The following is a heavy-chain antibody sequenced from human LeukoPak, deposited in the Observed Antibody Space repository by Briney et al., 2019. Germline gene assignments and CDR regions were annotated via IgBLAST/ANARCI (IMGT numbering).Heavy chain of an antibody. D-gene: IGHD6-6*01. CDR3: AKDIGEYSTHGADY. Sequence: GGSLRLSCAASGFTFDDYAMHWVRQAPGKGLEWVSGISWNSGSIGYADSVKGRFTISRDNAKNSLYLQMNSLRAEDTALYYCAKDIGEYSTHGADYWGQGTLVTVSS. J-gene: IGHJ4*02. V-gene: IGHV3-9*01. CDR1: GFTFDDYA. CDR2: ISWNSGSI.